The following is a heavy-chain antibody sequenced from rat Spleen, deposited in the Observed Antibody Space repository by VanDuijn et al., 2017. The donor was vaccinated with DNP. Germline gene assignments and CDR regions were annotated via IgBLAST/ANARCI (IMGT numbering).Heavy chain of an antibody. CDR3: ASYYYDGYYAMDA. CDR2: ISYSGTT. D-gene: IGHD1-12*02. Sequence: EVQLQESGPGLVKPSQSLSLTCSVTGYSITSSYRWSWIRKFPGDKLEWIGHISYSGTTSYHPSLKSRISITRDTSKNQFFLQLSSVTTEDTATYYCASYYYDGYYAMDAWGQGTSVTVSS. CDR1: GYSITSSY. J-gene: IGHJ4*01. V-gene: IGHV3-1*01.